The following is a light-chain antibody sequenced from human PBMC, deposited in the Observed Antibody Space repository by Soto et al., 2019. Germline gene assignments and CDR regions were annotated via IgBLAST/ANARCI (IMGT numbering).Light chain of an antibody. V-gene: IGKV3D-15*01. J-gene: IGKJ1*01. CDR1: QSVSGN. CDR2: GAS. Sequence: EIVMTQSPATLSVSPGERATLSCRASQSVSGNLAWYQQKPGQAPRLLIYGASTRATGIPARFSGSGSGTEFTLTISSLQPEDAATYYCQKYNSAPWTFGQGTKVEIK. CDR3: QKYNSAPWT.